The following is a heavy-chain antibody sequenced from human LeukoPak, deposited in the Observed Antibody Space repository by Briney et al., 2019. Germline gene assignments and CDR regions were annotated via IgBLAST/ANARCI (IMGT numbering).Heavy chain of an antibody. J-gene: IGHJ4*02. CDR1: GFTFSSYG. V-gene: IGHV3-30*18. CDR3: AKDPSTGYYGY. Sequence: QPGRSLRLSCAASGFTFSSYGMHWVRQAPGKGLEWVAVISHDGSNKYYADSVKGRFTISRDNSKNTLYLQMNSLRPEDTAVYNCAKDPSTGYYGYWGQGTLVTVSS. CDR2: ISHDGSNK. D-gene: IGHD3-22*01.